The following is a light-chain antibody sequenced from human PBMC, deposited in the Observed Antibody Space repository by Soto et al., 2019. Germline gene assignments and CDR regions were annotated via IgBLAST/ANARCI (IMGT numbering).Light chain of an antibody. Sequence: DIQMTQSPSSLSAAVGDRVTITYQACHDITSYLNWYQHKPGKAPKLLIYDASILEAGVPSRFSGSGSGTDVTFTISSLQPEDVATYYCQKCDYLPIFGPGTTVDF. V-gene: IGKV1-33*01. CDR1: HDITSY. CDR3: QKCDYLPI. J-gene: IGKJ3*01. CDR2: DAS.